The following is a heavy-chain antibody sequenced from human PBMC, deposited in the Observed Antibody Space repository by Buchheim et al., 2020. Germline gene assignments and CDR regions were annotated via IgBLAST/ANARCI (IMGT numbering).Heavy chain of an antibody. CDR1: GYTFTSYD. CDR3: ARERYCSGGSCYSDMDV. V-gene: IGHV1-8*01. J-gene: IGHJ6*03. D-gene: IGHD2-15*01. Sequence: QVQLVQSGAEVKKPGASVKVSCKASGYTFTSYDINRVRQATGQGLEWMGWMNPNSGNTGYAQKFQGRVTMTRNTSISTAYMELSSLRSEDTAVYYRARERYCSGGSCYSDMDVWGKGTT. CDR2: MNPNSGNT.